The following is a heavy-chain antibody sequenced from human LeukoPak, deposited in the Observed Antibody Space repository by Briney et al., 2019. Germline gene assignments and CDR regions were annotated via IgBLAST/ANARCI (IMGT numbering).Heavy chain of an antibody. D-gene: IGHD2-15*01. CDR2: MNPNSGNT. Sequence: GASVKVSCKASGYTFTGYYMHWVRQAPGQGLEWMGWMNPNSGNTGYAQKFQGRVTMTRNTSISTAYMELSSLRSEDTAVYYCARGTHCSGGSCYSFPLYYYYYYMDVWGKGTTVTISS. J-gene: IGHJ6*03. CDR1: GYTFTGYY. V-gene: IGHV1-8*02. CDR3: ARGTHCSGGSCYSFPLYYYYYYMDV.